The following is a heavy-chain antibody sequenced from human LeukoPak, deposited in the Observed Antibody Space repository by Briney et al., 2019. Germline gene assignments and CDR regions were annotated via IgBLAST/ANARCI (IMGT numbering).Heavy chain of an antibody. V-gene: IGHV3-23*01. CDR3: ARGFLGRAGTLFDAFDI. D-gene: IGHD6-13*01. CDR1: GFTFSSYA. Sequence: GGSLRLSCAASGFTFSSYAMSWVRQAPGKGLEWVSAISGSGGSTYYADSVKGRFAISGDNSKNTLYLQMNSLRAEDTAVYYCARGFLGRAGTLFDAFDIWGQGTMVTVSS. CDR2: ISGSGGST. J-gene: IGHJ3*02.